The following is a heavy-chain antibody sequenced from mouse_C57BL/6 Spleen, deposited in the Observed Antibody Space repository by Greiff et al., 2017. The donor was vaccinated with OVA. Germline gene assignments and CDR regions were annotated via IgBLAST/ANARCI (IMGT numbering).Heavy chain of an antibody. CDR3: ANVVVATNWYFDV. V-gene: IGHV1-22*01. Sequence: EVQLQQSGPELVKPGASVKMSCKASGYTFTDYNMHWVKQSHGKSLEWIGYINPNNGGTSYNQKFKGKATLTVNKSSSTAYMELRSLTSEDSAVYYCANVVVATNWYFDVWGTGTTVTVSS. D-gene: IGHD1-1*01. CDR2: INPNNGGT. CDR1: GYTFTDYN. J-gene: IGHJ1*03.